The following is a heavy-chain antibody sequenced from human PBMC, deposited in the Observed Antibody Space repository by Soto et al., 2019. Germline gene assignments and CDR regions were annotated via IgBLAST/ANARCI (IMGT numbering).Heavy chain of an antibody. CDR2: IFHSGTT. V-gene: IGHV4-30-4*01. CDR3: AREPYPPKARNDF. J-gene: IGHJ4*02. CDR1: GDSISSADYF. Sequence: SETLSLTCSVSGDSISSADYFWTWIRQSPGKGLEWMGYIFHSGTTYYNPSLKGRLLISIENSKNQSSLRLTSVTAADSAVYFCAREPYPPKARNDFWGPGTLVTVSS.